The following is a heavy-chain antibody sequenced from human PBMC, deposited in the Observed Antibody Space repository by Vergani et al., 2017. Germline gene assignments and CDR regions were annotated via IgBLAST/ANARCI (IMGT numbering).Heavy chain of an antibody. J-gene: IGHJ6*02. CDR2: IYYSGST. D-gene: IGHD6-13*01. CDR3: ARDRWVIPGIAAAGIGGMDV. CDR1: GGSISSGDYY. V-gene: IGHV4-30-4*08. Sequence: QVQLQESGPGLVKPSQTLSLTCTVSGGSISSGDYYWSWIRQPPGKGLEWIGYIYYSGSTYYNPSLKSRVTISVDTSKNQFSLKLSSVTAADTAVYYCARDRWVIPGIAAAGIGGMDVWGQGTTVTVSS.